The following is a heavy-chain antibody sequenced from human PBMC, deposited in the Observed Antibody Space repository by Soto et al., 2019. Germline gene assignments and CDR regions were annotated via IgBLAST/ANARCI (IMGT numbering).Heavy chain of an antibody. CDR3: ATLQTTVTARYYYYYMDV. J-gene: IGHJ6*03. Sequence: SETLSLTCTVSGGSISSYYWSWIRQPPGKGLEWIGYIYYSGSTNYNPSLKSRVTISVDTSKNHFSLKLSSVTAADTAVYYCATLQTTVTARYYYYYMDVWGKGTTVTVSS. CDR1: GGSISSYY. V-gene: IGHV4-59*01. CDR2: IYYSGST. D-gene: IGHD4-17*01.